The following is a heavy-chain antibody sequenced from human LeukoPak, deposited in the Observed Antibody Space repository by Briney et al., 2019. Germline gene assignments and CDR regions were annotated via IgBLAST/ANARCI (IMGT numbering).Heavy chain of an antibody. J-gene: IGHJ4*02. CDR2: INPNSGGT. V-gene: IGHV1-2*06. CDR1: GYTFTGYY. Sequence: GASVKVSCKASGYTFTGYYMHWVRQAPGQGLEWMGRINPNSGGTNYAQKSQGRVTMTRDTSISTAYMELSRLRSDDTAVYYCASLAPTASGNSSSWYLRGDGYWGQGTLVTVSS. D-gene: IGHD6-13*01. CDR3: ASLAPTASGNSSSWYLRGDGY.